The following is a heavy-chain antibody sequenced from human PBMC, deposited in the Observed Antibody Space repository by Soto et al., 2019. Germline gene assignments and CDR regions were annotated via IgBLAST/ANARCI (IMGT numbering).Heavy chain of an antibody. V-gene: IGHV3-66*01. CDR1: GFTVSSNY. D-gene: IGHD3-10*01. CDR2: IYSGGST. CDR3: ARRGSLLWFGELFSTDYSGMDV. J-gene: IGHJ6*02. Sequence: GGSLRLSCAASGFTVSSNYMSWVRQAPGKGLEWVSVIYSGGSTYYADSVKGRFTISRDNSKNTLYLQMNSLRAEDTAVYYCARRGSLLWFGELFSTDYSGMDVWGQGTTVTVSS.